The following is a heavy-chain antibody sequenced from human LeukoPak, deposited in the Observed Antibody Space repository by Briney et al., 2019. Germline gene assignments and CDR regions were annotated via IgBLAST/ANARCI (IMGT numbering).Heavy chain of an antibody. D-gene: IGHD3-9*01. V-gene: IGHV4-61*02. CDR2: IYTSGST. Sequence: SETLSLTCTVSGDSISSGSYYWSWIRQPAGKGLEWIGRIYTSGSTNYNPSLKNRVTISADTSKNQFSLKLSSVTAADTAVYYCARVGPLVLRYFDWLPEYNWFDPWGQGTLVTVSS. J-gene: IGHJ5*02. CDR3: ARVGPLVLRYFDWLPEYNWFDP. CDR1: GDSISSGSYY.